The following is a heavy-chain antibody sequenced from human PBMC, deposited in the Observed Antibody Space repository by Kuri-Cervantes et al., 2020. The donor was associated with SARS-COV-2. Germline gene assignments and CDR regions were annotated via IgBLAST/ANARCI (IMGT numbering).Heavy chain of an antibody. CDR1: GFTFSSYA. J-gene: IGHJ6*03. V-gene: IGHV3-30-3*01. D-gene: IGHD3-10*01. CDR2: ISYDGSNK. CDR3: AREGGSGSYYDHYYYYYYMDV. Sequence: GESLKISCAASGFTFSSYAMHWVRQAPGKGLEWVAVISYDGSNKYYADSVKGRFTISRDNSKNTLYLQMSSLRAEDTAVYYCAREGGSGSYYDHYYYYYYMDVWGKGTTVTVSS.